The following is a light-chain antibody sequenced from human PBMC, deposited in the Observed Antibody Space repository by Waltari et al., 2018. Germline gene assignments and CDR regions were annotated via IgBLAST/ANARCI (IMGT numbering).Light chain of an antibody. CDR1: QSITNNY. V-gene: IGKV3-20*01. CDR3: QQYGSSPLYT. Sequence: IVLTQSPGTLSLSLGERATLPCRASQSITNNYLAWYQQRPGQAPRILIYAASSRVTGIPDRFSGSGSGTGFTLTISRLEPEDFAVYYCQQYGSSPLYTFGQGTKLEIK. CDR2: AAS. J-gene: IGKJ2*01.